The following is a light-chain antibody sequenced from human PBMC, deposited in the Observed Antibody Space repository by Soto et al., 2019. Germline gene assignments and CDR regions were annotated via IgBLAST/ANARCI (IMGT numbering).Light chain of an antibody. CDR1: QPITKY. Sequence: DIQMAQSPSSLSASVGDRVTITCRASQPITKYLNWYRHKPDQAPKLLIHSTSTLESGVSSRFSGSGSGTDFSLTVSSLQPEDFATFYCQQSHRLPWTFGQGTRVDI. V-gene: IGKV1-39*01. J-gene: IGKJ1*01. CDR2: STS. CDR3: QQSHRLPWT.